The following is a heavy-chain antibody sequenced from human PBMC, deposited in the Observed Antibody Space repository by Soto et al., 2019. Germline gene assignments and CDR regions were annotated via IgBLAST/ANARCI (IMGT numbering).Heavy chain of an antibody. Sequence: SVKVSCKASGAPFSIHSISWVQQAPGQGLEWMGGIIPIFGTANYAQKCQGRATITADESTSTAYMELSSLRSEDTAVYYCARQDYYDSSGYYFFDYWGQGTLVTVSS. D-gene: IGHD3-22*01. CDR1: GAPFSIHS. CDR3: ARQDYYDSSGYYFFDY. V-gene: IGHV1-69*13. J-gene: IGHJ4*02. CDR2: IIPIFGTA.